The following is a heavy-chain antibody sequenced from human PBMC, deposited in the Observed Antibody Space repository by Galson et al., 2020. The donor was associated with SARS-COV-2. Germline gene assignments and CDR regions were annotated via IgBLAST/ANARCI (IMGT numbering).Heavy chain of an antibody. Sequence: SVKVSCKASRGTFNRNGVSWVRQAPGQGLEWMGGIIPIFGTAHYAQKFQGRVTITADESTNSAYMELSSLISEDTAVYYCAVPRDFFGSRGYYLVYDSWGQGTLVTVSS. V-gene: IGHV1-69*13. D-gene: IGHD3-22*01. CDR3: AVPRDFFGSRGYYLVYDS. J-gene: IGHJ4*02. CDR1: RGTFNRNG. CDR2: IIPIFGTA.